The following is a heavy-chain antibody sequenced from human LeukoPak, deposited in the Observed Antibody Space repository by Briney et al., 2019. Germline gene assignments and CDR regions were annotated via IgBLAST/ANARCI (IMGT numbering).Heavy chain of an antibody. V-gene: IGHV3-21*01. CDR1: GFTFSTYA. D-gene: IGHD3-22*01. CDR2: ISSSSSYI. CDR3: ARLIRLHYYDSSGYYDY. Sequence: GGSLRLSCAASGFTFSTYAMHWVRQAPGKGLEWVSSISSSSSYICYADSVKGRFTISRDNAKNSLYLQMNSLRAEDTAVYYCARLIRLHYYDSSGYYDYWGQGTLVTVSS. J-gene: IGHJ4*02.